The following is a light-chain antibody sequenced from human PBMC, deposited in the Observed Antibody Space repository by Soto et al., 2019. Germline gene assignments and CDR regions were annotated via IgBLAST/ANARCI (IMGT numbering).Light chain of an antibody. CDR1: QSISTY. J-gene: IGKJ4*01. Sequence: EVVLTQSPATLSLSPGERATLSCRASQSISTYLAWYQQKPGQAPRVIIFDASNRATGIPARFSGSGSGTDFTLTISNLEPEDFAVHYCQQRSTWPPITFGGGTKVEVK. CDR3: QQRSTWPPIT. V-gene: IGKV3-11*01. CDR2: DAS.